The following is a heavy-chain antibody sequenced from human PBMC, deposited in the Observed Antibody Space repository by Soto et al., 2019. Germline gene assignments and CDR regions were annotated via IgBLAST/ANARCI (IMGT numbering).Heavy chain of an antibody. J-gene: IGHJ6*02. Sequence: QVQLVQSGAEVKKPGASVKVSCKASGYTFTSYGISWVRQAPGQGLEWMGWISAYNGNTNYAQKLQGRVTMTPDTSTSTAYMELRSLRSDDTAVYYCARARDIVARRAYYYYGMDVWGQGTTVTVSS. CDR3: ARARDIVARRAYYYYGMDV. CDR2: ISAYNGNT. V-gene: IGHV1-18*01. CDR1: GYTFTSYG. D-gene: IGHD5-12*01.